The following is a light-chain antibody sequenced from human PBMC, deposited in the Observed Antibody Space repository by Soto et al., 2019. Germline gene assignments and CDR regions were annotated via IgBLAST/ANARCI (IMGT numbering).Light chain of an antibody. CDR2: DVT. V-gene: IGLV2-14*01. Sequence: QSALTLPASVSGSPGQSITISCTGTSSDVGDNNYVSWYQQHPGKAPKLMIYDVTHRPSGISNRFSGSKSGNTVSLTISGLQADDEADHDCTSYTSSSTLYVFGTGTKVTVL. CDR3: TSYTSSSTLYV. J-gene: IGLJ1*01. CDR1: SSDVGDNNY.